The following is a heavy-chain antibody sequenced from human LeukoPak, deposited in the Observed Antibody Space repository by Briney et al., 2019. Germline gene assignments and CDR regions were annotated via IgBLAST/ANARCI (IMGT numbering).Heavy chain of an antibody. CDR3: ARAVQGPAEPNWFDP. Sequence: GGSLRLSCAASGFTFSSYAMPWVRQAPGKGLEKVAVISYDGSNKYYADSVKDRFTISRDNSKNTLYLQMNSLRAEDTAVYYCARAVQGPAEPNWFDPWGQGTLVTVSS. J-gene: IGHJ5*02. CDR2: ISYDGSNK. CDR1: GFTFSSYA. V-gene: IGHV3-30-3*01. D-gene: IGHD2-2*01.